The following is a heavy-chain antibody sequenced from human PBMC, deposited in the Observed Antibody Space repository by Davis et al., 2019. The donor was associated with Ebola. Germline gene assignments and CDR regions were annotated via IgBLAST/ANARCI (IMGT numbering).Heavy chain of an antibody. CDR2: INHSGST. D-gene: IGHD3-10*01. Sequence: SETLSLTCAVYGGSFSSYYWSWIRQPPGKGLEWIGEINHSGSTNYNPSLKSRVTISVDTSKNQFSLKLSSVTAADTAVYYCARGPLYYYGSGSYYFYWGQGTLVTVSS. V-gene: IGHV4-34*01. J-gene: IGHJ4*02. CDR3: ARGPLYYYGSGSYYFY. CDR1: GGSFSSYY.